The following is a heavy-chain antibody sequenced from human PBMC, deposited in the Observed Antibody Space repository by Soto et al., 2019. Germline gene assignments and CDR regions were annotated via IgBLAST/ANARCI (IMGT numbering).Heavy chain of an antibody. CDR1: GFTFSSYT. Sequence: EVPLVESGGGLVQPGGSLRLSCAASGFTFSSYTMHWVRQAPGKGLEYVSAITSNGRSTYYANSVKGRFTISRDNSKNTLYLQLGSLRPEDMAVYYCVRDGRFGDWGQGTLVTVSS. CDR2: ITSNGRST. V-gene: IGHV3-64*01. CDR3: VRDGRFGD. J-gene: IGHJ4*02. D-gene: IGHD3-10*01.